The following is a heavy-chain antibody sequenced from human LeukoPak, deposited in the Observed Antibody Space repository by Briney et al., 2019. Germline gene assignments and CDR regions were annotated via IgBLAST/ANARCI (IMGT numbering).Heavy chain of an antibody. Sequence: PGGSLRLSCAASGFTFSSYEMNWVRQAPGKGLEWVSYISSSGSTIYYADSVKGRFTISRDNAKNSLYLQMNSLKAEDAAVYYCARGRYFDWQYSADAFDIWGQGTMVTVSS. CDR1: GFTFSSYE. J-gene: IGHJ3*02. V-gene: IGHV3-48*03. D-gene: IGHD3-9*01. CDR3: ARGRYFDWQYSADAFDI. CDR2: ISSSGSTI.